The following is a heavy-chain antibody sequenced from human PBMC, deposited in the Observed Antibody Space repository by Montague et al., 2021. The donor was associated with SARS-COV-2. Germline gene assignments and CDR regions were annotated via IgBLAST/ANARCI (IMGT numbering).Heavy chain of an antibody. Sequence: SETLSLTCTVSGGSISSSSYYWGWIRQPPGNGLEWIGRIYYSGSTYYNPSLKSRVTISVDTSKNQFSLKLSSVTAADTAVYYCARKEMKYSSIWSTGGNWFDPWGQGTLVTVSS. D-gene: IGHD6-13*01. V-gene: IGHV4-39*01. J-gene: IGHJ5*02. CDR1: GGSISSSSYY. CDR2: IYYSGST. CDR3: ARKEMKYSSIWSTGGNWFDP.